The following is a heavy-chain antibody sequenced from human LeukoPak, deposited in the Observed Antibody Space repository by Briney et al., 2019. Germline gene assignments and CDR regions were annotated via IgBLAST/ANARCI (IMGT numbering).Heavy chain of an antibody. J-gene: IGHJ4*02. CDR1: GGSISSSNW. Sequence: PSGTLSLTCAVSGGSISSSNWWSWVRQPPGKGLEWIGGIYHSGSTYYNPSLKSRVTISVDRSKNQFSLNLGSVTAADTAVYYCARHPYCTSSRCYTPPAAYWGQGTLVTVYS. CDR2: IYHSGST. CDR3: ARHPYCTSSRCYTPPAAY. D-gene: IGHD2-2*02. V-gene: IGHV4-4*02.